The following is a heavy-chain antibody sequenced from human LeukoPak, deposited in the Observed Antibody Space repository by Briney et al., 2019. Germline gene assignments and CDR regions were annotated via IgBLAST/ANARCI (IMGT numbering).Heavy chain of an antibody. CDR1: GGTFSSYA. CDR3: ARVKGEQLVDY. D-gene: IGHD6-6*01. J-gene: IGHJ4*02. CDR2: IIPILGIA. Sequence: GASVKVSCKASGGTFSSYAISWVRQAPGQGLEWMGRIIPILGIANYAQKFQGRITITADKSTSTAYMELSSLRSEDTAVYYCARVKGEQLVDYWGQGTLVTVSS. V-gene: IGHV1-69*04.